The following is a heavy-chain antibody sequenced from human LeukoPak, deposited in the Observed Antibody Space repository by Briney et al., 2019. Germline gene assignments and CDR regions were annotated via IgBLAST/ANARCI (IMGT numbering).Heavy chain of an antibody. CDR2: ISSSGSTI. V-gene: IGHV3-48*03. Sequence: GGSLRLSCAASGFTFSSYEMNWVRQAPGKGLKWVSYISSSGSTIYYADSVKGRFTISRDNSKNTLYLQMNSLRAEDTAVYYCAKDFYFVSYWGQGTLVTVSS. CDR1: GFTFSSYE. D-gene: IGHD3-9*01. CDR3: AKDFYFVSY. J-gene: IGHJ4*02.